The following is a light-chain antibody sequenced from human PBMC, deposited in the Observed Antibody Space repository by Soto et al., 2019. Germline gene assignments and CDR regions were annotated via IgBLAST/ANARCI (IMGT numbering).Light chain of an antibody. CDR3: AAWDDSLNGHV. CDR2: RNN. CDR1: SSNIGSNT. V-gene: IGLV1-44*01. Sequence: QSALTQPPSASGTPGQRVTISCSGSSSNIGSNTANWYQQLPGTAPKLLIYRNNQRPSGVPDRFSGSKSGTSASLAISGLQSEDEADYFCAAWDDSLNGHVFGTGTKVTVL. J-gene: IGLJ1*01.